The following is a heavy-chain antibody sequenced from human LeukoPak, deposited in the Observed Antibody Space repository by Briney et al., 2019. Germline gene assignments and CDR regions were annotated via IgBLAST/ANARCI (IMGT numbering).Heavy chain of an antibody. CDR2: IYHSGST. D-gene: IGHD6-13*01. J-gene: IGHJ4*02. V-gene: IGHV4-38-2*01. CDR3: SRVRIAAADYFDY. CDR1: GYSISSGYY. Sequence: PSETLSLTCGVSGYSISSGYYWGWIRQPPGKGLEWIGNIYHSGSTYYNPSLKSRVTISVDTSKNQFSLKLSSVTAADTAVYYCSRVRIAAADYFDYWVQGTLVTVCS.